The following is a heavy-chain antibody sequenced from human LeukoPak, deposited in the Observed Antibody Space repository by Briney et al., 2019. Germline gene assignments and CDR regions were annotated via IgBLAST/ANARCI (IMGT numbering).Heavy chain of an antibody. J-gene: IGHJ4*02. CDR2: MHSSGST. V-gene: IGHV4-59*01. CDR3: ARDIRMVGATLYFDY. D-gene: IGHD1-26*01. CDR1: GGSISNYY. Sequence: SETLSLTCTVSGGSISNYYWGWIRQPPGKGLEWIGYMHSSGSTTYNLSLKSRVTMSIEASKNQFSLKLSSVTAADTAVYYCARDIRMVGATLYFDYWGQGTLVTVSS.